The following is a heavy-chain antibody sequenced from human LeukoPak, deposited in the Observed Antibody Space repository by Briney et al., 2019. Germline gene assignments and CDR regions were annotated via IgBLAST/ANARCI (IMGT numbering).Heavy chain of an antibody. CDR1: GGSIGTYD. V-gene: IGHV4-4*08. CDR2: INAGGST. CDR3: ASGPWELDY. J-gene: IGHJ4*02. Sequence: KPSETLSLTCTVSGGSIGTYDWAWIRQPPGKGLEWIGYINAGGSTYYSPSLMGRVTFSVDASRSNLSLKLNSVTAADTAVYYCASGPWELDYWGQGTQVTVSS. D-gene: IGHD1-26*01.